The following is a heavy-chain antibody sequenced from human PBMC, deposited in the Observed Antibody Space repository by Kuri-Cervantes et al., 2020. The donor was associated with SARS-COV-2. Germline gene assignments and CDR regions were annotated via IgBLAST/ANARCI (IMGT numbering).Heavy chain of an antibody. Sequence: GESLKISCAASGFTFSSYSMNWVRQAPGKGLEWMGIIYPGDSDTRYSPSFQGQVTISADKSISTAYPQWSSLKASDTAMYYCARLRDDYGVRGAFDIWGQGTMVTVSS. CDR1: GFTFSSYS. V-gene: IGHV5-51*01. J-gene: IGHJ3*02. CDR2: IYPGDSDT. D-gene: IGHD4-17*01. CDR3: ARLRDDYGVRGAFDI.